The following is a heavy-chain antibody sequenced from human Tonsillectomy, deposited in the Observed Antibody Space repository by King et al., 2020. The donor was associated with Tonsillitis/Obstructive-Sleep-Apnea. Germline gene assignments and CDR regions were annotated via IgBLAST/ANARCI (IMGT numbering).Heavy chain of an antibody. Sequence: QLVQSGPEVKKPGTSVKVSCKASGFAFSSSAVQWVRQARGQRLEWIGWIVVGSGNTNSAQKFQERVTLTRDMSTSKAYMELSSLRSEDTAVYYCAAVWNDYGDYGAFDIWGQGTMVTVSS. CDR1: GFAFSSSA. D-gene: IGHD4-17*01. CDR2: IVVGSGNT. CDR3: AAVWNDYGDYGAFDI. J-gene: IGHJ3*02. V-gene: IGHV1-58*01.